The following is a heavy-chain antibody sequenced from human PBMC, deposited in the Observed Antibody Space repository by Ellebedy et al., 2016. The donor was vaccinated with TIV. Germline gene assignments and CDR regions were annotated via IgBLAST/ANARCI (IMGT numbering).Heavy chain of an antibody. J-gene: IGHJ6*02. CDR1: GFTFSSYG. CDR2: ISYDGSNK. CDR3: AREIPGQMVYAILYYYYYGMDV. Sequence: GGSLRLXXAASGFTFSSYGMHWVRQAPGKGLEWVAVISYDGSNKYYADSVKGRFTISRDNSKNTLYLQMNSLRAEDTAVYYCAREIPGQMVYAILYYYYYGMDVWGQGTTVTVSS. D-gene: IGHD2-8*01. V-gene: IGHV3-30*03.